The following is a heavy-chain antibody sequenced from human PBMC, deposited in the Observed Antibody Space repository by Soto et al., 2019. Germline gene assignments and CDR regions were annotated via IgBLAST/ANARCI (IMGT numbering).Heavy chain of an antibody. CDR1: GDSISRSTYY. V-gene: IGHV4-39*01. CDR3: ARGRGITETGTSWFDP. CDR2: IYYSGTT. D-gene: IGHD6-13*01. J-gene: IGHJ5*02. Sequence: PSETLSLTCTVSGDSISRSTYYWGWIRQPPGKGLEWIGNIYYSGTTYHNPSLKSRATISVDTSKNQFSLKLSSVTAADTAVYYCARGRGITETGTSWFDPWGQGALVTVSS.